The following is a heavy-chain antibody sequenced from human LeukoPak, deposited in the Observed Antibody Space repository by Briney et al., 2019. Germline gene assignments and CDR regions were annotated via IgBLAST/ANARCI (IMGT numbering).Heavy chain of an antibody. Sequence: SETLSLTCTVSGGSINTNNYHWGWIRQPPGKGLEWIGSIYHSGSTYSNPSLKSRLTMSADTSKNQFSLRLSSVTAADTAVYYCARHSFYYDSNGYYYFFDPRGQGTLVTVSS. CDR2: IYHSGST. D-gene: IGHD3-22*01. J-gene: IGHJ5*02. V-gene: IGHV4-39*01. CDR1: GGSINTNNYH. CDR3: ARHSFYYDSNGYYYFFDP.